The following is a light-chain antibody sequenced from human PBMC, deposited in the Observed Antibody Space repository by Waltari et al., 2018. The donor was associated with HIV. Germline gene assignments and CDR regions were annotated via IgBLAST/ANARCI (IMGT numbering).Light chain of an antibody. CDR3: QQSYSTPYT. V-gene: IGKV1-39*01. J-gene: IGKJ2*01. CDR2: AAS. CDR1: QSISSY. Sequence: DIQMTQSPSSLSASVGDRVTITCRASQSISSYLNWYQQKPGKAPKLLSYAASSLQSGVPSRFSGSGSGTDFTLTISSLQPEDFATYDCQQSYSTPYTFGQGTKLEIK.